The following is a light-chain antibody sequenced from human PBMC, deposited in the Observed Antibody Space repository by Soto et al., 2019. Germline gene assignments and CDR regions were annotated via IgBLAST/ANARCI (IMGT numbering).Light chain of an antibody. CDR1: QTISSSY. CDR2: GAS. Sequence: EIVLTQSPGTLSLSPGERATLSCRASQTISSSYLAWYQQKPGQAPRLLISGASSRAAGIPDRFSGSGSGTDFTLTISRMEPEDFAVYFLQQHVESPHTYTFRQGTKLEIK. CDR3: QQHVESPHTYT. J-gene: IGKJ2*01. V-gene: IGKV3-20*01.